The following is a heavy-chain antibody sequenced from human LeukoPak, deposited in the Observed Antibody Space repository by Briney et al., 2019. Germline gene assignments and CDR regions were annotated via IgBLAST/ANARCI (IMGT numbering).Heavy chain of an antibody. J-gene: IGHJ4*02. CDR2: IYTSGST. CDR3: AREVATGIWSGYWVY. D-gene: IGHD3-3*01. Sequence: SETLSLTCTVSGGSISSYYWSWIRQPAGKGLEWIGRIYTSGSTNCNPSLKSRVTMSVDTSKNQFSLKLSSVTAADTAVYYCAREVATGIWSGYWVYWGQGTLVTVSS. V-gene: IGHV4-4*07. CDR1: GGSISSYY.